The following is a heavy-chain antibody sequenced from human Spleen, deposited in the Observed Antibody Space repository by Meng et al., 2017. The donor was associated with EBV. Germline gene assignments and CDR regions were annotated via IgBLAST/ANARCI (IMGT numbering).Heavy chain of an antibody. CDR2: ISSGNSYI. J-gene: IGHJ5*02. CDR1: GFIFSDYN. Sequence: EVQLVESGGGLVKPGESLRLSCAASGFIFSDYNMNWLRQAPGKGLEWVSSISSGNSYIYYADSVKGRFSISRDNAKNSLSLQMNSLRAEDTAVYFCARLTGTGWFDPWGQGTQVTVSS. CDR3: ARLTGTGWFDP. D-gene: IGHD1-7*01. V-gene: IGHV3-21*02.